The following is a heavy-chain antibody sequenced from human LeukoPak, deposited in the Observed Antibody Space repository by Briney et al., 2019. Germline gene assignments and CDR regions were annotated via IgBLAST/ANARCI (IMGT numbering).Heavy chain of an antibody. CDR1: GFXFSSYA. V-gene: IGHV3-64*01. J-gene: IGHJ4*02. Sequence: GGSLRLSCVASGFXFSSYAIHWVRQAPGKGLEYISVISSNGGSTYYANSVKGRFTISRDNSKNTLYLQMGSLRAEDMAVYYCARGGLLWFGELSGYWGQGTLVTVSS. CDR3: ARGGLLWFGELSGY. D-gene: IGHD3-10*01. CDR2: ISSNGGST.